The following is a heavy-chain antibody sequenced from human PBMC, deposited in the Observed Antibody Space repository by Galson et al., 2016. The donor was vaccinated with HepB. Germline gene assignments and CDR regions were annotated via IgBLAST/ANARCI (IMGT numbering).Heavy chain of an antibody. Sequence: PALVKPTQTLTLTCTFSGFSLGPSDVGVGWIRQPPGKALAWLALIYWDDDKRYSTSLKSRLIITKDTSKNQVALTMTNVDPADTATYYCAHRRSNNFGSGSYDFWGQGTLVTVSS. J-gene: IGHJ4*02. CDR1: GFSLGPSDVG. CDR3: AHRRSNNFGSGSYDF. V-gene: IGHV2-5*02. CDR2: IYWDDDK. D-gene: IGHD3-10*01.